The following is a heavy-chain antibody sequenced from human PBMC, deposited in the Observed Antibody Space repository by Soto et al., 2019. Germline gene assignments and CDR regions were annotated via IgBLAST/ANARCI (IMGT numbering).Heavy chain of an antibody. D-gene: IGHD2-8*01. CDR2: IFHSGNT. CDR3: ARRTWGMDV. J-gene: IGHJ6*02. V-gene: IGHV4-4*02. Sequence: QVQLQESGPGLVKPSGTLSLTCAVSSGSIDTTNWWSWVRQPPGKGLEWIGEIFHSGNTYYNPSLASRVTISVDTSKNQFSLNVRSVTAADTAVYYCARRTWGMDVWGQGTTVTVSS. CDR1: SGSIDTTNW.